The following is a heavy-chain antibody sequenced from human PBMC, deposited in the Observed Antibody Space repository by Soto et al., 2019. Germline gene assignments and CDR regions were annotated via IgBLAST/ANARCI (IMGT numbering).Heavy chain of an antibody. D-gene: IGHD3-10*01. CDR1: TDSSSFTNSY. V-gene: IGHV4-39*01. Sequence: PSGTLSLTCTVSTDSSSFTNSYWGWLRQPPGKGLQWIGSSSYNGGTFYNPSLKGRVVISFDTSKKQSSLQVTSVTAADTAVYFCARHRIEVVWRGFDFWGQGSPVTVSS. CDR2: SSYNGGT. J-gene: IGHJ4*02. CDR3: ARHRIEVVWRGFDF.